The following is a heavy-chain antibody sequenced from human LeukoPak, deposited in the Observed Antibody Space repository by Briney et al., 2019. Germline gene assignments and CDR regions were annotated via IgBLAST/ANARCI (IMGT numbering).Heavy chain of an antibody. CDR2: INHSGST. D-gene: IGHD3-10*01. J-gene: IGHJ5*02. V-gene: IGHV4-34*01. Sequence: SETLSLTCAVYGGSFSGYYWSRIRQPPGKGLEWIGEINHSGSTNYNPSLKSRVTISVDTSKNQFSLKLSSVTAADTAVYYCARVHMVRGRKTWGQGTLVTVSS. CDR3: ARVHMVRGRKT. CDR1: GGSFSGYY.